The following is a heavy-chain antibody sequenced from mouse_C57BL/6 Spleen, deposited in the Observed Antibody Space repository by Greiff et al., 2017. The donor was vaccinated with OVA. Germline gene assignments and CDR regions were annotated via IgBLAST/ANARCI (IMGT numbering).Heavy chain of an antibody. CDR2: IHPNSGST. CDR3: ARDYDYGAGAY. V-gene: IGHV1-64*01. Sequence: QVQLQQPGAELVKPGASVKLSCKASGYTFTSYWMHWVKQRPGQGLEWIGMIHPNSGSTNYNEKFKSKATLTVDKSSSTAYMQRSSLTSEDSAVYYCARDYDYGAGAYWGQGTLVTVSA. J-gene: IGHJ3*01. CDR1: GYTFTSYW. D-gene: IGHD2-4*01.